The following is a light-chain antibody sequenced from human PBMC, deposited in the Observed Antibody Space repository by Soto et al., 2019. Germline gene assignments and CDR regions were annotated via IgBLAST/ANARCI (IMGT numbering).Light chain of an antibody. CDR2: LGS. V-gene: IGKV2-28*01. Sequence: DVVVTQSPLSLPVTPGEPASISCRSSQSLQYSNGYNYLDWYFQKPGQSPQLLISLGSTRASGVPDRFSGSGSGTDFTLKISRVEADDVGVYYCFQGLQTPPIPFGQRARLEVK. CDR3: FQGLQTPPIP. CDR1: QSLQYSNGYNY. J-gene: IGKJ5*01.